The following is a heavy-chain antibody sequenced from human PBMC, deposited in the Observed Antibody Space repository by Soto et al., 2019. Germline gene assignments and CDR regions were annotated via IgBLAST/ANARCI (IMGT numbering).Heavy chain of an antibody. CDR1: GASINSYY. J-gene: IGHJ4*02. Sequence: PSETLSLTCTVSGASINSYYWSWIRQPPGKGLDWIGYISSSGSTYYKSRFTMSVDTSKNQFSLKLSSVTAADTAVYYCARGSGGKQQVGGPYYFDFWGQGTLVTVSS. D-gene: IGHD6-13*01. V-gene: IGHV4-59*01. CDR3: ARGSGGKQQVGGPYYFDF. CDR2: ISSSGST.